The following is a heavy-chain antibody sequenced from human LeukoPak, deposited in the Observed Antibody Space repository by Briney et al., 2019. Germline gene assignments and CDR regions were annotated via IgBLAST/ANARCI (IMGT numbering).Heavy chain of an antibody. D-gene: IGHD4-17*01. CDR2: IIPIFGTA. CDR3: ARVGQRTVTLDY. V-gene: IGHV1-69*01. Sequence: SVKVSCKASGGTFSSYAISWVRQAPGQGLGWMGGIIPIFGTANYAQKFQGRVTITADESTSTAYMELSSLRSEDTAVYYCARVGQRTVTLDYWGQGTLVTVSS. J-gene: IGHJ4*02. CDR1: GGTFSSYA.